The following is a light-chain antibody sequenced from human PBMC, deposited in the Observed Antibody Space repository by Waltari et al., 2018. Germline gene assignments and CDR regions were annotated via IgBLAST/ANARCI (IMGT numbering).Light chain of an antibody. Sequence: DVVMTQSPLSLPITPGQPASISCRSSQRLVHTDGQMYLSWYQQKPGPPPRRLIHEVSKQESGVADRCSGRGAGTDFTLKISRVEAGDVGVYYCGQGTHLPYSFGQGTKVDIK. CDR2: EVS. CDR3: GQGTHLPYS. CDR1: QRLVHTDGQMY. V-gene: IGKV2-30*02. J-gene: IGKJ2*03.